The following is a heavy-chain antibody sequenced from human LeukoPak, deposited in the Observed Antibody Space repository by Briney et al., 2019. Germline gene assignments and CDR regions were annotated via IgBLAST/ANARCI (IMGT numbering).Heavy chain of an antibody. J-gene: IGHJ4*02. V-gene: IGHV3-53*01. Sequence: GGSLRLSCAASGFTVSGNYLSWVRQAPERGLEWVSAIYSGGDTYYADSVRGRFTISRDNSKNTLYVQMNSLRDEDTALYYCAKDQRWESPHYLDSWGQGTLVTVSS. D-gene: IGHD1-26*01. CDR3: AKDQRWESPHYLDS. CDR2: IYSGGDT. CDR1: GFTVSGNY.